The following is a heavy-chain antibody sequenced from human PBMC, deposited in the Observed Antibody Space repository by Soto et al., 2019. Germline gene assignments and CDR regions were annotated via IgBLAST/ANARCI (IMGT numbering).Heavy chain of an antibody. D-gene: IGHD2-21*01. V-gene: IGHV4-30-2*01. CDR2: IYHSGST. J-gene: IGHJ5*02. CDR1: GGSISSGGYS. CDR3: AGVRGPYCGGECYPPTPNWFDP. Sequence: QLQLQESGSGLVKPSQTLSLTCAVSGGSISSGGYSWSWIRQPPGKGLEWIGYIYHSGSTYYNPSLKGRVTISVDRSENQFSLKLSSVTAADSAVYYCAGVRGPYCGGECYPPTPNWFDPWGQGTLVTVSS.